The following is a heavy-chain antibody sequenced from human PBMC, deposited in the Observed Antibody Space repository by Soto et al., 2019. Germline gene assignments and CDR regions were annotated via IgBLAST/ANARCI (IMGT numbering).Heavy chain of an antibody. CDR1: GASVSSSHW. V-gene: IGHV4-4*02. CDR2: IYHVGFT. CDR3: ARVRPPTSTSPAAVLYYFDY. Sequence: QVHLQESGPGLVKPSGTLSLTCAVSGASVSSSHWWTWVRQPPGKGLEWIGEIYHVGFTSYTPSLKNRVSMSIDQSRNQFSLKLSSVTAADTAVYYCARVRPPTSTSPAAVLYYFDYWGQGTLVTVSS. J-gene: IGHJ4*02. D-gene: IGHD2-2*01.